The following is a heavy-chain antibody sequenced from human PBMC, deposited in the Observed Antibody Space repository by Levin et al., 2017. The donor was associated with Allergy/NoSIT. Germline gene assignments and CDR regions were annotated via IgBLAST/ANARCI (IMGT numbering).Heavy chain of an antibody. Sequence: PGGSLRLSCAVSGDSISDTYWSWLRQSPGQALEWIGYIHSTRGTNYSPSLKSRVTISIDASKNEFSLRLRSLTAADTAVYFCARGAGWWNYWGQGTLVTVSS. CDR3: ARGAGWWNY. CDR1: GDSISDTY. D-gene: IGHD6-19*01. V-gene: IGHV4-59*08. CDR2: IHSTRGT. J-gene: IGHJ4*02.